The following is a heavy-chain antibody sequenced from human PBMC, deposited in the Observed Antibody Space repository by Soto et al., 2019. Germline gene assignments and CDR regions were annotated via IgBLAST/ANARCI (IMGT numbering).Heavy chain of an antibody. J-gene: IGHJ4*02. D-gene: IGHD3-10*01. CDR3: ARKTKYGSGSYLTEYYFDY. V-gene: IGHV4-34*01. CDR2: INHSGST. Sequence: SETLSLTCAVYGGSFSGYYWSWIRQPPGKGLEWIGEINHSGSTNYNPSLKSRVTISVDTSKNQFSLKLSSVTAADTAVYYCARKTKYGSGSYLTEYYFDYWGQGTLGTVSS. CDR1: GGSFSGYY.